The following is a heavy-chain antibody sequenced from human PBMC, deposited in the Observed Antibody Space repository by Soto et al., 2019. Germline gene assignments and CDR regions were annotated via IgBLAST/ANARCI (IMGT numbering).Heavy chain of an antibody. Sequence: ASETLSLTCTVSGGSISSGGYYWSWIRQPPGKGLEWIGYIYHSGSTYYNPSLKSRLTISVDTPKNQFSLKLSSVTAADTAVYYCARDPSNTSGNKLYLDYWGQGTQVTVSS. CDR1: GGSISSGGYY. J-gene: IGHJ4*02. CDR2: IYHSGST. V-gene: IGHV4-30-4*01. D-gene: IGHD2-2*01. CDR3: ARDPSNTSGNKLYLDY.